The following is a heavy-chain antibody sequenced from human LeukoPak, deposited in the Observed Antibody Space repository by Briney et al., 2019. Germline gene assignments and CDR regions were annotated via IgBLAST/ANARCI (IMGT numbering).Heavy chain of an antibody. CDR1: GFTFSNYA. J-gene: IGHJ5*02. CDR3: ASNSPDP. D-gene: IGHD2/OR15-2a*01. V-gene: IGHV3-30*04. CDR2: ISYNGSDK. Sequence: GGSLRLSCAASGFTFSNYAIHWVRQAPGKGLEWVTVISYNGSDKYYADSVKGRFTISRDNSENTLYLQRNSLRAEDTAVYYCASNSPDPWGQGTLVTVSS.